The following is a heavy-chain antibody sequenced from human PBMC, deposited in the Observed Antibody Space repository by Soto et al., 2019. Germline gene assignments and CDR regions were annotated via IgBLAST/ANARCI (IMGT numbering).Heavy chain of an antibody. D-gene: IGHD1-1*01. V-gene: IGHV3-66*01. CDR1: GFTVSSNY. CDR3: ARGTSKRYFDY. Sequence: EVQLVESGGGLVQPGGSLRLSCAASGFTVSSNYMTWVRQAPGKGLECVSIIYSGGRTYSADSVKDRFTISTDNSKNTLYLQMHSLRAEDTAVYYCARGTSKRYFDYWGQGTLVSVSS. J-gene: IGHJ4*02. CDR2: IYSGGRT.